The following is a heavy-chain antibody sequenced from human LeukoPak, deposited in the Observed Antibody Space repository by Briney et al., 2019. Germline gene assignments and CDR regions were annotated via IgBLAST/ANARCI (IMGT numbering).Heavy chain of an antibody. CDR2: ISYDGSNK. CDR1: GFTFSSYA. D-gene: IGHD2-2*01. CDR3: AKEVRRFCSSTSCYGYNY. J-gene: IGHJ4*02. Sequence: GGSLRLSCAASGFTFSSYAMHWVRQAPGKGLEWVAVISYDGSNKYYADSVKGRFTISRDNSKNTLFLQMNSLRAEDTAVYYCAKEVRRFCSSTSCYGYNYWGQGTLVTVSS. V-gene: IGHV3-30*04.